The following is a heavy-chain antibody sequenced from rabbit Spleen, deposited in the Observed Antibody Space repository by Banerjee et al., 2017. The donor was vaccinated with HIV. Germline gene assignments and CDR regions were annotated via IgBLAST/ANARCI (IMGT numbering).Heavy chain of an antibody. CDR3: ARAPYAGIAVYGYAQNL. CDR1: GFSFSDSDF. D-gene: IGHD6-1*01. V-gene: IGHV1S40*01. Sequence: QSLEESGGDLVKPGASLTLTCTASGFSFSDSDFMYWVRQAPGKGLEWIACIYAGSSGSTYYASWAKGRFTISKTSSTTMTLRMTSLSAADTATYFCARAPYAGIAVYGYAQNLWGQGTLVTVS. CDR2: IYAGSSGST. J-gene: IGHJ4*01.